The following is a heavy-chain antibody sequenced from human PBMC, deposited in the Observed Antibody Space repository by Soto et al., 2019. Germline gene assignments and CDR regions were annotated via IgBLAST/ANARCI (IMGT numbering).Heavy chain of an antibody. CDR3: ARVGVGLAAPRVWPY. D-gene: IGHD6-13*01. CDR2: INPYNGNT. CDR1: GYTFTSYG. V-gene: IGHV1-18*01. Sequence: AAVKVSCKASGYTFTSYGISWVRQAPGQGLEWMAWINPYNGNTKYAEKFLGRVTVTTDTSTATAYMEVRSLTSDDTAVFYCARVGVGLAAPRVWPYWGQGTPVTVSS. J-gene: IGHJ4*02.